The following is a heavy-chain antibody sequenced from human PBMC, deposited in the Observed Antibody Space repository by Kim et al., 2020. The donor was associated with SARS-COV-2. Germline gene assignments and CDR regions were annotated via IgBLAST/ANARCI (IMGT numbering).Heavy chain of an antibody. CDR2: IYYSGST. CDR3: ARHPLLWFGELLSFRYGMDV. Sequence: SETLSLTCTVSGGSISSSSYYWGRIRQPPGKGREGIGSIYYSGSTYYNPSLKSRVHISVDTSKNQFSLKLSSVTAADTAVYYCARHPLLWFGELLSFRYGMDVWGQGTTVTVSS. CDR1: GGSISSSSYY. D-gene: IGHD3-10*01. V-gene: IGHV4-39*01. J-gene: IGHJ6*02.